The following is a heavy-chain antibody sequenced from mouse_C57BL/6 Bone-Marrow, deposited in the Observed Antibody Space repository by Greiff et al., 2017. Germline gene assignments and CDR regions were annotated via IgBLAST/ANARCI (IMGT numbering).Heavy chain of an antibody. CDR3: ARQGLRLLYFDY. CDR1: GFTFSDYY. D-gene: IGHD3-2*02. CDR2: ISNGGGST. J-gene: IGHJ2*01. Sequence: EVKLMESGGGLVQPGGSLKLSCAASGFTFSDYYMYWVRQTPEKRLEWVAYISNGGGSTYYPDTVKGRFTISRDNAKNTLYLQMSRLKSEDTAMYYCARQGLRLLYFDYWGQGTTLTVSS. V-gene: IGHV5-12*01.